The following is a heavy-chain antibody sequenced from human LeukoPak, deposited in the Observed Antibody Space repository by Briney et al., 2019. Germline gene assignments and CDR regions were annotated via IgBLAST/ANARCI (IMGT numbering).Heavy chain of an antibody. Sequence: PSETLSLTCAVSGGSISSGGYSWSWIRQPPGKGLEWIGYIYHSGSTYYNPSLKSRVTISVDRSKNQFSLKLSSVTAADTAVYYCAGTSYYYYYGMDVWGQGTTVTVSS. CDR1: GGSISSGGYS. J-gene: IGHJ6*02. V-gene: IGHV4-30-2*01. CDR2: IYHSGST. CDR3: AGTSYYYYYGMDV.